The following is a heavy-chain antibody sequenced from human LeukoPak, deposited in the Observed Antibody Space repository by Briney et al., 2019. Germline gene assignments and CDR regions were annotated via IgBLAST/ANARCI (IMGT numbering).Heavy chain of an antibody. D-gene: IGHD6-13*01. V-gene: IGHV1-2*02. CDR1: GYSFNVNY. J-gene: IGHJ4*02. CDR3: ARGAGSSWFCY. CDR2: MNPNTGVT. Sequence: ASVKVSSEASGYSFNVNYMHWVRQAPGQGLEWMGWMNPNTGVTNFAQKFQGRVTMTRDTSIRTAYMELSRLTSDDTAVYYCARGAGSSWFCYWGQGTLVTVSS.